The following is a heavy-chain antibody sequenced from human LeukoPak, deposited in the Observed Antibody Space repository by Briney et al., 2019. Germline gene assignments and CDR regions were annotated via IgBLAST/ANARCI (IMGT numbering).Heavy chain of an antibody. CDR3: ARARIGKAVDY. V-gene: IGHV1-2*02. J-gene: IGHJ4*02. D-gene: IGHD6-13*01. CDR2: INPNSGGT. Sequence: GASVKVSCKASGYTFTGYYMHWVRQAPGQGLEWMGWINPNSGGTNYAQKCQGRVTMTRDTSISTAYMELSRLRSDDTAVYYCARARIGKAVDYWGQGTLVTVSS. CDR1: GYTFTGYY.